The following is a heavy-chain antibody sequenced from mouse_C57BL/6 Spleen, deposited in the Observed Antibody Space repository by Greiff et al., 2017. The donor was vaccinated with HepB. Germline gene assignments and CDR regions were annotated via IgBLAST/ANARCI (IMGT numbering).Heavy chain of an antibody. V-gene: IGHV2-2*01. CDR1: GFSLTSYG. D-gene: IGHD1-1*02. CDR2: IWSGGST. Sequence: VMLVESGPGLVQPSQSLSITCTVSGFSLTSYGVHWFRQSPGKGLEWLGVIWSGGSTDYNAAFISRLSISKDNSKSQVFFKMNSLQADDTAIYYCARTGSPYAMDYWGQGTSVTVSS. J-gene: IGHJ4*01. CDR3: ARTGSPYAMDY.